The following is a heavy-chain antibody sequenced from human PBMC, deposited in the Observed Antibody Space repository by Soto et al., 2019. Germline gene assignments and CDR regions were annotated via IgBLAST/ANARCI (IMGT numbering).Heavy chain of an antibody. Sequence: GGSLRLSCAASGFTFSSYSMNWVRQAPGKGLEWVSYISSSSSTIYYADSVKGRFTISRDNAKNSLYLQMNSLRAEDTAVYYCARDRVAARQYYYYYYMDVWGKGTTVTVSS. J-gene: IGHJ6*03. CDR1: GFTFSSYS. CDR2: ISSSSSTI. D-gene: IGHD6-6*01. V-gene: IGHV3-48*01. CDR3: ARDRVAARQYYYYYYMDV.